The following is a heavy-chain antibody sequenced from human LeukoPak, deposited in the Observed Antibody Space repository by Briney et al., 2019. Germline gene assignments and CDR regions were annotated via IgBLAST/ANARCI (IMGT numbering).Heavy chain of an antibody. V-gene: IGHV4-61*09. Sequence: SETLSLTCTVSGGSISSGSYCWSWIRQPAGKGLEWIGHIYTSGNTNYNPSLKSRVTISVDTSKNQFSLKLSSVTAADTAVYYCAREYQYYYDSSGYQDYWGQGTLVTVSS. CDR2: IYTSGNT. CDR3: AREYQYYYDSSGYQDY. CDR1: GGSISSGSYC. J-gene: IGHJ4*02. D-gene: IGHD3-22*01.